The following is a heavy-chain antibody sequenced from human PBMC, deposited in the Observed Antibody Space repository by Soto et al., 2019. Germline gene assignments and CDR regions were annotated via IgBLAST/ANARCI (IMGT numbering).Heavy chain of an antibody. CDR3: AKDIGVTIFGNYGMDV. Sequence: EVQLVESGGGLVQPGRSLRLSCAASGFTFDDYAMHWVRQAPGKGLEWVSGISWNSGSIGYADSVKGRFTISRDNAKNSLYQQMNSLRAEDTALYYCAKDIGVTIFGNYGMDVWGQGTTVTASS. CDR2: ISWNSGSI. CDR1: GFTFDDYA. J-gene: IGHJ6*02. V-gene: IGHV3-9*01. D-gene: IGHD3-3*01.